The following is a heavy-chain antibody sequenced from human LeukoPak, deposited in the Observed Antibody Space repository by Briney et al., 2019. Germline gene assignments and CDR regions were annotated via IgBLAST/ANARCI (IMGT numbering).Heavy chain of an antibody. D-gene: IGHD3-9*01. CDR2: INGDNGNT. CDR1: GYTFTTYA. Sequence: ASVKVSCKASGYTFTTYAMHWVRQAPGQRLEWMGWINGDNGNTKYSQKFQGRVTITRDTSAYTAYMELRSLRSEDTAVYYCARAPYDILTGYSLNWFDPWGQGTLVTVSS. V-gene: IGHV1-3*01. CDR3: ARAPYDILTGYSLNWFDP. J-gene: IGHJ5*02.